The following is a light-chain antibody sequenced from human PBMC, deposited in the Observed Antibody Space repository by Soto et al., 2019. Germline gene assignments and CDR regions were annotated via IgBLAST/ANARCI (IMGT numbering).Light chain of an antibody. Sequence: QSALTQPASVSGSPGQSITISCTGTSSDVGGYNYVSWYQQHPGKAPKLMTYDVSNRPSGISNRFSGSKSGNTASLTISGLQAEDEADYYCSSYTGSSTYVFGTGTKLTVL. V-gene: IGLV2-14*01. J-gene: IGLJ1*01. CDR1: SSDVGGYNY. CDR3: SSYTGSSTYV. CDR2: DVS.